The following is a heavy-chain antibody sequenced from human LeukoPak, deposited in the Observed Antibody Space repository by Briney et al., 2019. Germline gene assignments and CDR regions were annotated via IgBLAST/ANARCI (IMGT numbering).Heavy chain of an antibody. Sequence: GGSLRLSCVVSGFTFSSYVMNWVRQAPGKGLEWVSTIRGSGGSTYYADSVKGRFTISRDNSKNTLYLQMNSLRAEDTAVYYCAKSMFGQDIVVVPAVSFDYWGQGTLVTVSS. CDR2: IRGSGGST. D-gene: IGHD2-2*01. V-gene: IGHV3-23*01. CDR1: GFTFSSYV. J-gene: IGHJ4*02. CDR3: AKSMFGQDIVVVPAVSFDY.